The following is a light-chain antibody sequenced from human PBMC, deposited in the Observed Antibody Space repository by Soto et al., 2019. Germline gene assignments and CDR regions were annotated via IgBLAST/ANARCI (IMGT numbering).Light chain of an antibody. J-gene: IGLJ2*01. CDR1: SSDVGAYNF. CDR3: CSYAGSYTWV. Sequence: QSVLTQPRSVSGSPGQSVTISCTGTSSDVGAYNFVSWYQQHPGKAPQLMIYDVSKRPSGVPDRFSGSKSGNTASLNISGLQAEDEADYYCCSYAGSYTWVFGGGTKLTVL. V-gene: IGLV2-11*01. CDR2: DVS.